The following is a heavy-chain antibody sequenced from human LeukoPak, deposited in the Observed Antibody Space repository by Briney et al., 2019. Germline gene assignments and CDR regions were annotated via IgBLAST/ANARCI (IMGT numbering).Heavy chain of an antibody. V-gene: IGHV1-18*01. D-gene: IGHD1-26*01. Sequence: VASVKVSCKASGYTFTRYGMSWVRQAPGQGLEWMGWISGSNGNTNYAQKLQGRVTMTTDTSTGTAYMELRNLRSDDTAVYYCARSGRGTYYYFDYWGQGTLVTVSS. CDR1: GYTFTRYG. J-gene: IGHJ4*02. CDR3: ARSGRGTYYYFDY. CDR2: ISGSNGNT.